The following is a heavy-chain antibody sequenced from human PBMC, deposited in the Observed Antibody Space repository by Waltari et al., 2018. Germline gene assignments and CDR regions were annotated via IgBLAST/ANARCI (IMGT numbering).Heavy chain of an antibody. Sequence: EEQLVESGGGLAQPGESLRLSCAASGFTFSRYWMDWVRQATGKGLVVVTGIMRYGIIIISADCVKGRFTISRDNAKNTRYVQMNRLRAEDTAVYYCARVATKTYSSPVPGRPYYYGMDVWGQGTTVTVSS. CDR2: IMRYGIII. CDR3: ARVATKTYSSPVPGRPYYYGMDV. V-gene: IGHV3-74*01. D-gene: IGHD3-22*01. CDR1: GFTFSRYW. J-gene: IGHJ6*02.